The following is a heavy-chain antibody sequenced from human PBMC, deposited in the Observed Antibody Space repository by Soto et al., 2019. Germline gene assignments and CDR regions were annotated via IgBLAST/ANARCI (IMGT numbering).Heavy chain of an antibody. V-gene: IGHV4-59*08. J-gene: IGHJ4*02. CDR1: GGSISSYY. CDR2: IYHSGSS. Sequence: SETLSLTCTVSGGSISSYYWSWIRQPPGKGLEWIGYIYHSGSSNYNPSLKSRVTILLDTSKNQFSLKLSSVTAADTAVYYCARRYGGNFDYWGQGTLVPVSS. D-gene: IGHD4-17*01. CDR3: ARRYGGNFDY.